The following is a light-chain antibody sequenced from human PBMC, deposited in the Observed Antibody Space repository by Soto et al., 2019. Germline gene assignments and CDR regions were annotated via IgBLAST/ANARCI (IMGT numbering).Light chain of an antibody. CDR2: INN. J-gene: IGLJ7*01. CDR3: AALDDGLNGVV. CDR1: GSNIGGNA. V-gene: IGLV1-44*01. Sequence: QSVLTQPPSASGTPGQRVTLTCSGGGSNIGGNAVNWYQQLPGTAPKLLIYINNQRPSGVPDRFSGSKSGTSASLAISGLQSEDEDHYYCAALDDGLNGVVFGGGTQLTVL.